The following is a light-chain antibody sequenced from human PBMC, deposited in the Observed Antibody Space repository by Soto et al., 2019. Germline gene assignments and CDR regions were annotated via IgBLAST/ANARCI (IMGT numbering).Light chain of an antibody. CDR1: QSIGND. CDR2: GAS. Sequence: EVVMTQSPATLSVSPGERATLFCRASQSIGNDLAWYQQKPGQAPRLLIYGASSRATDIPARFSGSGSGAEFSLTISSLQSEDFAVYYCQQYNEWPPVYTFGPGTKLEIK. J-gene: IGKJ2*01. CDR3: QQYNEWPPVYT. V-gene: IGKV3-15*01.